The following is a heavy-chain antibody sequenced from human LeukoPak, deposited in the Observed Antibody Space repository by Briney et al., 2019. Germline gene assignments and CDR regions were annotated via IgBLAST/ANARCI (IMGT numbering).Heavy chain of an antibody. V-gene: IGHV4-59*01. Sequence: TSETLSLTCTVSGGSISSYYWSWIRQPPGKGLEWIGYIYYSGSTNYNPSLKSRVTISVDTSKNQFSLKLSSVTADDTAVYYCASTVGATVLGLRAFDIWGQGTMVTVSS. CDR1: GGSISSYY. CDR2: IYYSGST. D-gene: IGHD1-26*01. CDR3: ASTVGATVLGLRAFDI. J-gene: IGHJ3*02.